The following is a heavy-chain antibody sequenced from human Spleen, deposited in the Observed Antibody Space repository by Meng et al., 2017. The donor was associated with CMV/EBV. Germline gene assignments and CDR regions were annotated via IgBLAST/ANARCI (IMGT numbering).Heavy chain of an antibody. CDR2: MNPNSGNT. D-gene: IGHD3-3*01. CDR1: GYTFTSYD. CDR3: ARDTVITIFGVVTYYYYGMDV. J-gene: IGHJ6*02. V-gene: IGHV1-8*01. Sequence: ASVKVSCKASGYTFTSYDVNWVRQATGQGLEWMGWMNPNSGNTGYAQKFQGRVTMTRNTSISTAYMELSSLRSEDTAVYYCARDTVITIFGVVTYYYYGMDVWGQGTTVTVSS.